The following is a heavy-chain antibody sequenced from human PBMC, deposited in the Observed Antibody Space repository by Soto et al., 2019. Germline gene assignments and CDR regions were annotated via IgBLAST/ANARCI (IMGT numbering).Heavy chain of an antibody. Sequence: QVQLQESGPGLVKPSGTLSLTCAVSGGSISSSNWWSWVRQPPGKGLEWIGEIYHSGSTNYNPSLKSRVTMSVDKSKNQFSLKLSSVTAADTAVYYCARARCDTAMEGVRYYYGMDVWGQGTTVTVSS. CDR1: GGSISSSNW. CDR3: ARARCDTAMEGVRYYYGMDV. D-gene: IGHD5-18*01. CDR2: IYHSGST. V-gene: IGHV4-4*02. J-gene: IGHJ6*02.